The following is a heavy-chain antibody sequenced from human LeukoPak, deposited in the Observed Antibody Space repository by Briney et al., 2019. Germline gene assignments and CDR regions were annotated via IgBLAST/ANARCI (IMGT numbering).Heavy chain of an antibody. CDR2: ISDTGNT. D-gene: IGHD3-10*01. Sequence: TSETLSLTCTVSGGSISSYYWSWIRQPPGKGLEWIGYISDTGNTNYNPSLKSRVTMSVDTSKDQFSLKLSSVTAADTAVYSCARGVTMVQGYYYYVDVWGKGTTVTVSS. CDR3: ARGVTMVQGYYYYVDV. J-gene: IGHJ6*03. V-gene: IGHV4-59*01. CDR1: GGSISSYY.